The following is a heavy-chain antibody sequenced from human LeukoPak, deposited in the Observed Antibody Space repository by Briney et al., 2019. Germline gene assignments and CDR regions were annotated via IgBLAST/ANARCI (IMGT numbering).Heavy chain of an antibody. CDR1: GFTFSSYE. J-gene: IGHJ4*02. Sequence: QSGGSLRLSCAASGFTFSSYEMNWVRQAPGKGLEWVSYISSSGSTIYYADSVKGRFTISRDNAKNSLYLQMNSLRAEDTAVYYCARDAVAGRYESRINYFDHWGQGTLVTVSS. V-gene: IGHV3-48*03. CDR2: ISSSGSTI. CDR3: ARDAVAGRYESRINYFDH. D-gene: IGHD6-19*01.